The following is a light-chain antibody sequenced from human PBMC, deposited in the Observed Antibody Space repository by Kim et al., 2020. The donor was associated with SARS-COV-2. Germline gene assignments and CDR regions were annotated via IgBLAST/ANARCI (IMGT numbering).Light chain of an antibody. CDR2: GAS. CDR3: LQHNSYPIT. CDR1: QDIRID. J-gene: IGKJ5*01. V-gene: IGKV1-17*01. Sequence: ASVGDRVTISCRGSQDIRIDLGWYQQNPGRAPKRLIYGASSLQSGVPSRFSGSGSGAEFTLTISSLQPEDFATFFCLQHNSYPITFGQGTRLEIK.